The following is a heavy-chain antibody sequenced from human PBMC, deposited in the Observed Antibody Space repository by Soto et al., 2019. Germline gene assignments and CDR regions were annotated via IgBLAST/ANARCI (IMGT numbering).Heavy chain of an antibody. CDR1: GFTAFSYA. CDR3: AREGQGITSFDY. J-gene: IGHJ4*02. CDR2: INAGVDGT. V-gene: IGHV1-3*01. Sequence: QVQLIQSGPEMLQPGASVTVSCKASGFTAFSYAFHWVRQAPGQGPEWLGWINAGVDGTVYSQRFQDRLKISRDTSTKTGFWEVRSLTSADTAVYYWAREGQGITSFDYWGQGTLVTVSS. D-gene: IGHD1-20*01.